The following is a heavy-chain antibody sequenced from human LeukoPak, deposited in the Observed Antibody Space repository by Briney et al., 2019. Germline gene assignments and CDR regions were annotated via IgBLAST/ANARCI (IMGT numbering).Heavy chain of an antibody. CDR3: ARAPTIVVVPEREYFDL. J-gene: IGHJ2*01. D-gene: IGHD2-2*01. CDR1: DGSISSYY. Sequence: SETLSLTCTVSDGSISSYYWSWIRQPAGKGLEWIGRIYTSGSTNYNPSLKSRVTMSVDTSKNQFSLKLSSVTAADTAVYYCARAPTIVVVPEREYFDLWGRGTLVTVSS. CDR2: IYTSGST. V-gene: IGHV4-4*07.